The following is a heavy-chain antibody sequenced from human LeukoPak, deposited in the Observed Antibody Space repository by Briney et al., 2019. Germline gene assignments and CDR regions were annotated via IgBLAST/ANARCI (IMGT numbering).Heavy chain of an antibody. V-gene: IGHV3-21*01. D-gene: IGHD2-15*01. CDR3: AREDSLGAFDI. Sequence: GGSERLSCAASGFTFSSYSMNCVRQAPGKGLEWVSSISSSTSYIYYADSVKGRFTISRDNAKNSLYLQMNSLRAEDTAVYYCAREDSLGAFDIWGQGTMVTVSS. CDR1: GFTFSSYS. CDR2: ISSSTSYI. J-gene: IGHJ3*02.